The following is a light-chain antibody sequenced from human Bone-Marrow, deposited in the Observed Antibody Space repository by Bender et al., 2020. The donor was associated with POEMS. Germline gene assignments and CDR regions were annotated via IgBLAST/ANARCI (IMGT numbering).Light chain of an antibody. CDR1: SNDVGAYNF. CDR2: DVS. J-gene: IGLJ3*02. Sequence: QSALTQPRSVSGSPGQSVTISCTGTSNDVGAYNFVSWYEHHPGKAPKLMIYDVSKRPSGVPDRFSGSKSGNTATLTVSRVEAGDEADYYCQVWDSTPDPRGVFGGGTKLTVL. CDR3: QVWDSTPDPRGV. V-gene: IGLV2-11*01.